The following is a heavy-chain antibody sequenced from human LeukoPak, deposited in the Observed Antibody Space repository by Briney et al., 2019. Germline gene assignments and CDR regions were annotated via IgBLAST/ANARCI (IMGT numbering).Heavy chain of an antibody. CDR3: AKDRGEGGLFDY. CDR1: GFTFSSYG. D-gene: IGHD3-10*01. J-gene: IGHJ4*02. CDR2: ISYDGSNK. Sequence: GGSLRLSCAASGFTFSSYGMHWVRQAPGKGLEWVAVISYDGSNKYYADSVKGRFTISRDNSSNTLYLQMNSLRAEDTAVYYCAKDRGEGGLFDYWGQGTLVTVSS. V-gene: IGHV3-30*18.